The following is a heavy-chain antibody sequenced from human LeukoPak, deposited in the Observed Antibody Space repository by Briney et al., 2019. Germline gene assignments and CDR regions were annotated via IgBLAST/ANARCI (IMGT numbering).Heavy chain of an antibody. CDR2: ISSSGSTI. CDR1: GFTFSSYE. Sequence: GGSLRLSCAASGFTFSSYERNWVRQAPGKGLEWVSYISSSGSTIYYADSVKGRFTISRDNAKNSLYLQMNSLRAEDTAVYYCARDSYCSGGSCYSYYFDYWGQGTLVTVSS. V-gene: IGHV3-48*03. CDR3: ARDSYCSGGSCYSYYFDY. J-gene: IGHJ4*02. D-gene: IGHD2-15*01.